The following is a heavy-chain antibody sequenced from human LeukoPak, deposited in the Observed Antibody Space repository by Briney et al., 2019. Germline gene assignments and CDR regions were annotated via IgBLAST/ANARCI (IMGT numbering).Heavy chain of an antibody. CDR3: ARRQGCSSSSCPPDY. V-gene: IGHV5-51*01. D-gene: IGHD2-2*01. CDR2: IYPGDSDT. Sequence: GEPLKFSCRGSGYTFTTYWIGWVRQLPGKGLEWMGFIYPGDSDTRYTPSFPGQVTMSANTSINTAYLQWSSLWASRTATYYCARRQGCSSSSCPPDYWGQGTLVTVSP. CDR1: GYTFTTYW. J-gene: IGHJ4*02.